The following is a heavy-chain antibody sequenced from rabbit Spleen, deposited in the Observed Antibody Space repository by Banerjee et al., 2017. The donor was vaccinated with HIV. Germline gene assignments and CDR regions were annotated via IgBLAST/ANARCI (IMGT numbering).Heavy chain of an antibody. D-gene: IGHD8-1*01. Sequence: QQLVESGGGLVKPGASLTLTCKASGIDFSRGYDMCWVRLAPGKGLEWVACAYAGSSGSTYSATWAKGRFTISKSSSTTVTLQMTSLTAADTATYFCARDAGTSFSTYGMDLWGPGTLVTVS. CDR1: GIDFSRGYD. CDR2: AYAGSSGST. J-gene: IGHJ6*01. V-gene: IGHV1S40*01. CDR3: ARDAGTSFSTYGMDL.